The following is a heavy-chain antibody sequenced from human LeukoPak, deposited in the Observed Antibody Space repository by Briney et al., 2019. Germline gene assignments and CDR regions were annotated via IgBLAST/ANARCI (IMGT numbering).Heavy chain of an antibody. CDR3: ARTGFSSGWSAYFDY. D-gene: IGHD6-19*01. CDR1: GFTFSSYW. J-gene: IGHJ4*02. CDR2: IKKDGGEK. V-gene: IGHV3-7*01. Sequence: PGGSLRLSCAASGFTFSSYWMSWVRQAPGKGLEWVANIKKDGGEKYYVDSVKGRFTISRDTAKNSVYLQMNSLRAEDTAVYYCARTGFSSGWSAYFDYWGQGTLVTVSS.